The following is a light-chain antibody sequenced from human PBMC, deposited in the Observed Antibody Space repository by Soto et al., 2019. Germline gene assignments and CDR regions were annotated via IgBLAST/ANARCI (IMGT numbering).Light chain of an antibody. CDR3: QQYNNWPPIT. Sequence: EKMMTQFPAALSVSPGERATLSSRASQSVRSNLAWYQQKPGQAPRLLIYGASTRATGIPARFSGSGSGTEFTLTISSLQSEDFAVYYCQQYNNWPPITFGQGTRLEIK. CDR1: QSVRSN. V-gene: IGKV3-15*01. J-gene: IGKJ5*01. CDR2: GAS.